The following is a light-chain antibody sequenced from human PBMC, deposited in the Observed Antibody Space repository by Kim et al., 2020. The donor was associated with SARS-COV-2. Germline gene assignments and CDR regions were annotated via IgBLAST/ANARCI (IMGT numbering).Light chain of an antibody. J-gene: IGKJ2*01. Sequence: IQMTQSPSSLSASVGDRVSITCRASQSIDNHLNWYQQKPGKAPNLLIYAASNLQGGVPSRFSGSGSGTDFTLTINNLQPEDFAAYYCQQRYSTPYTVGRGTKLEIK. CDR2: AAS. CDR1: QSIDNH. V-gene: IGKV1-39*01. CDR3: QQRYSTPYT.